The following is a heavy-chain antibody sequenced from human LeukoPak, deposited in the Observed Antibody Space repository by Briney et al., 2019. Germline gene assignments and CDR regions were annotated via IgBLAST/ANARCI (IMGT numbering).Heavy chain of an antibody. CDR2: ISHSGGAT. CDR1: GLAFDKNA. CDR3: ANFKGKDGIRDHFDY. Sequence: GGSLRLSCAAFGLAFDKNAMSWVRQAAGKGLEWVSTISHSGGATHYADSVKGRFTISRDNSKNTVSLQMSSLRVEDTAVYYCANFKGKDGIRDHFDYWGQGTLVTVSS. J-gene: IGHJ4*02. V-gene: IGHV3-23*01. D-gene: IGHD5-24*01.